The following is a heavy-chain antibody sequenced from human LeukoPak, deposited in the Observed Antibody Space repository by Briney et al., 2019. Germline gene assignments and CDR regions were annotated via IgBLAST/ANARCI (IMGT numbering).Heavy chain of an antibody. V-gene: IGHV3-30-3*01. J-gene: IGHJ6*03. CDR3: ARVSGSMVASYYYYMDV. CDR2: ISYDGSNK. Sequence: GGSLRLSCAASGFTFSSYAMHWVRQAPGKGLEWVAVISYDGSNKYYADSVKGRFTISRDNSKNTLYLQMNSLRAEDTAVYYCARVSGSMVASYYYYMDVWGKGTTVTVSS. D-gene: IGHD3-3*01. CDR1: GFTFSSYA.